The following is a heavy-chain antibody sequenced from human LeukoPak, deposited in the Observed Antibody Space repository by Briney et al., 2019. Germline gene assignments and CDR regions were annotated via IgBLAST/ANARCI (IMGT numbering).Heavy chain of an antibody. V-gene: IGHV4-39*07. CDR3: ARGTSYYYDSSGYYYYYYMDV. J-gene: IGHJ6*03. D-gene: IGHD3-22*01. CDR2: IFYSGST. CDR1: GDSTSTSNSY. Sequence: DPSETLSLTCTVSGDSTSTSNSYWGWIRQPPGKALEWIGNIFYSGSTYYSPSLKSRVTISLDTSRNQFSLKLNSVTAADTAVYYCARGTSYYYDSSGYYYYYYMDVWGKGTTVTISS.